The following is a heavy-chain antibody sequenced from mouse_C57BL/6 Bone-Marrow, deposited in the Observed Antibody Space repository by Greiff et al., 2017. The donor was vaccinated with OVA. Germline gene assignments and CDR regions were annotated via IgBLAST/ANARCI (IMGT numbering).Heavy chain of an antibody. CDR1: GYTFTSYW. CDR2: IYPGSGST. D-gene: IGHD3-2*02. CDR3: ARPYSSGSGYYFDY. Sequence: VKLQQPGAELVKPGASVKMSCKASGYTFTSYWITWVKQRPGQGLEWIGDIYPGSGSTNYNEKFKSNATLTVDTSSSTAYMQLGSLTSEDTAVYYWARPYSSGSGYYFDYWGQGTTITVAS. V-gene: IGHV1-55*01. J-gene: IGHJ2*01.